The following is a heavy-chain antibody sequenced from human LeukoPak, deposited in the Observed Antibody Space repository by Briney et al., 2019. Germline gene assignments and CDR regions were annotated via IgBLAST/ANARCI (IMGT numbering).Heavy chain of an antibody. CDR1: GYTFTSYD. CDR2: MNPNSGNT. CDR3: ARAIRQQLVRRYYYYYYMDV. Sequence: ASVTVSCKASGYTFTSYDINWVRQATGPGLEWMGWMNPNSGNTGYAQKFQGRVTMTRNTSISTAYMELSSLRSEDTAVYYCARAIRQQLVRRYYYYYYMDVWGKGTTVTVSS. V-gene: IGHV1-8*01. D-gene: IGHD6-13*01. J-gene: IGHJ6*03.